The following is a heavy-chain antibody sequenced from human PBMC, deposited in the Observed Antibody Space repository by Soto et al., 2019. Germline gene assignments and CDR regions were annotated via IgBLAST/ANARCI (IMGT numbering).Heavy chain of an antibody. CDR2: IHYSGST. V-gene: IGHV4-59*08. J-gene: IGHJ4*02. CDR3: ARRDCGGGTCYSGFDY. D-gene: IGHD2-15*01. Sequence: PSETLSLTCTVSGGSISSYYWTWVRQPPGKGLEWIGYIHYSGSTNYNPSLKSRVTISVDTSKNQFSLNLSSVTAADTAVYYCARRDCGGGTCYSGFDYWGQGTLVTVSS. CDR1: GGSISSYY.